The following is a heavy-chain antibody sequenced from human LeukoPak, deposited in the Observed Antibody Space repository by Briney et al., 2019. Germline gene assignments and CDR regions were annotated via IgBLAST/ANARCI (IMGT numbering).Heavy chain of an antibody. CDR3: ATTTIWLAFDI. CDR1: GGSISTYY. CDR2: IYYSGST. Sequence: SETLSLTCTFAGGSISTYYWSWIRQPPGKGLEWIGYIYYSGSTNYNPSLKSRVTISLDTSKNQFSLKLTSVTAADTAVYYCATTTIWLAFDIWGQGTMVTVSS. V-gene: IGHV4-59*01. D-gene: IGHD6-19*01. J-gene: IGHJ3*02.